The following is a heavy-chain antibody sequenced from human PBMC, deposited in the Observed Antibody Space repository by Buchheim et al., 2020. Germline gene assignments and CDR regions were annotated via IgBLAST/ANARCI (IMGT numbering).Heavy chain of an antibody. CDR1: GYTFSTSS. Sequence: QVQLVQSGPDLKKPGASVKVSCKASGYTFSTSSMHWVRQAPGQGLEWMGIINPSGGRPTYAQTFQGRVTMTNDTSTTTVYMELSSLTSEDTAFYYCARDYYEVPEFWGQGTL. CDR2: INPSGGRP. CDR3: ARDYYEVPEF. J-gene: IGHJ4*02. V-gene: IGHV1-46*01. D-gene: IGHD3-22*01.